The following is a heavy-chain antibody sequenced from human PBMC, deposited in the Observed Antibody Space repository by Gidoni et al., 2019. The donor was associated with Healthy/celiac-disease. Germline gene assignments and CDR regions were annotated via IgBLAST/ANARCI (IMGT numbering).Heavy chain of an antibody. CDR2: IYYSGST. V-gene: IGHV4-39*01. D-gene: IGHD3-3*01. CDR3: ARNEGVYTIFGVVIHDAFDI. Sequence: QLQLQESGPGLVKPSETLSLTCPVSGGSISSSSYYLGWIRQPPGKGLEWIGSIYYSGSTSYNPSLKSRVTISVDTSKNQFSLKLSSVTAADTAVYYCARNEGVYTIFGVVIHDAFDIWGQGTMVTVSS. J-gene: IGHJ3*02. CDR1: GGSISSSSYY.